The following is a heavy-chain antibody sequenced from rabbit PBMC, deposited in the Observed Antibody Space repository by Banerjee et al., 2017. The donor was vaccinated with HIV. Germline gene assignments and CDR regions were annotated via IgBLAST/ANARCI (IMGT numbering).Heavy chain of an antibody. J-gene: IGHJ6*01. V-gene: IGHV1S40*01. Sequence: QSLEESGGDLVKPGTSLTLTYIASGVSFSGASYMCWVRQAPGKGLEWIACIDAGSSGFTYSASWAQGRFTISKTSSTTVTLQMTSLTAADTATYFCARDTSSSFSSYGMDLWGPCTLVTFS. CDR2: IDAGSSGFT. D-gene: IGHD1-1*01. CDR1: GVSFSGASY. CDR3: ARDTSSSFSSYGMDL.